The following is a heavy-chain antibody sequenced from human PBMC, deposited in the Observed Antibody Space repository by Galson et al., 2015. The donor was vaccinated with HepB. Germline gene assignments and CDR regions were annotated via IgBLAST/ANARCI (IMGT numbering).Heavy chain of an antibody. CDR1: GFTFSTYW. J-gene: IGHJ4*02. CDR2: INSDGSST. Sequence: SLRLPCAASGFTFSTYWMHWVRQAPGKGLVWVSRINSDGSSTAYADSVKGRFTISRDNAKSTLYVQMNSLRAEDTAVYYCVRGTTDPSGWYMKWDYWGQGTLVTVSS. V-gene: IGHV3-74*01. D-gene: IGHD6-19*01. CDR3: VRGTTDPSGWYMKWDY.